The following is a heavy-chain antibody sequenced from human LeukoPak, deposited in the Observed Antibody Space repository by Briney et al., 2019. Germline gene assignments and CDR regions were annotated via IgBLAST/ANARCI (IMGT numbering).Heavy chain of an antibody. CDR2: VSSSSSYI. CDR1: GFTFSSYS. V-gene: IGHV3-21*01. D-gene: IGHD2-15*01. J-gene: IGHJ4*02. Sequence: GGSLRLSCAASGFTFSSYSMNWVRQAPGKGLEWVSSVSSSSSYIYYADSVKGRFTISRDNAKNSLNLQMNSLRAEDTAVYYCARPRRYCSGGSCYVGFFDYWGQGTLVTVSS. CDR3: ARPRRYCSGGSCYVGFFDY.